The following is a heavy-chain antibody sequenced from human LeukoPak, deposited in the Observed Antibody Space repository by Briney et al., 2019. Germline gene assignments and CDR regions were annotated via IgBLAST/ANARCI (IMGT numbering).Heavy chain of an antibody. J-gene: IGHJ5*02. CDR1: GGSISSYY. V-gene: IGHV4-4*07. CDR3: ARDTSSGYYYDSSGLNWFDL. CDR2: IYTSGST. D-gene: IGHD3-22*01. Sequence: SETLSLTCTVSGGSISSYYWSWIRQPAGKGLEWIGRIYTSGSTNYNPSLKSRVTISVDTSKNQFSLKLSSVTAADTAVYYCARDTSSGYYYDSSGLNWFDLWGQGTLVTVSS.